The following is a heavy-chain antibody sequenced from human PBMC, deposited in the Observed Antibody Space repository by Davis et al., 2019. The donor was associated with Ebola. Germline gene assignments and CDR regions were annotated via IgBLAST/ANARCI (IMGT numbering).Heavy chain of an antibody. CDR2: IRSKANSYAT. CDR3: TGTVTPGEY. Sequence: GESLKISCAASGFTFSGSAMHWVRQASGKGLEWVGRIRSKANSYATAYAASVKGRFTISRDDSKNTAYLQMNSLKTEDTAVYYCTGTVTPGEYWGQGTLVTVSS. J-gene: IGHJ4*02. CDR1: GFTFSGSA. D-gene: IGHD4-17*01. V-gene: IGHV3-73*01.